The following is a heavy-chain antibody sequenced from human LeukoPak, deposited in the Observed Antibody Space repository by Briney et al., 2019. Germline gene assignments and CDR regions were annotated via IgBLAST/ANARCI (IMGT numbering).Heavy chain of an antibody. D-gene: IGHD6-19*01. Sequence: GGSLRLSCAASGFTFSSYAMSWVRQAPGKGLEWVSSISGSGDNTYYADSVKDRFSISRDNSKTTVSLQMNSLTTEDTAVYYCSKDSQVAVAVAWGQGTLVTVSS. V-gene: IGHV3-23*01. CDR1: GFTFSSYA. CDR3: SKDSQVAVAVA. J-gene: IGHJ5*02. CDR2: ISGSGDNT.